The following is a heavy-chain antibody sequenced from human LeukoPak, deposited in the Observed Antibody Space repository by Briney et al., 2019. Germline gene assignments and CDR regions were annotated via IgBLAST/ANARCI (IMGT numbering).Heavy chain of an antibody. Sequence: GGSLRLSCAASGFTFSSYSMIWVRQAPREGLEWVSYISTGSSTIYYADSVKGRFTISRDNAKNSLYLQMNSLRDEDTAVYYCARDVERTGGTYYYGSGSPRGWGQGTLVTVSS. CDR3: ARDVERTGGTYYYGSGSPRG. D-gene: IGHD3-10*01. CDR1: GFTFSSYS. J-gene: IGHJ4*02. CDR2: ISTGSSTI. V-gene: IGHV3-48*02.